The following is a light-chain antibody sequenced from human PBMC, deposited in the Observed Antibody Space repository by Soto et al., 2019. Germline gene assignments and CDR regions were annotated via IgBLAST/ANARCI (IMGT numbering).Light chain of an antibody. CDR3: QQYSSLPHT. J-gene: IGKJ2*01. Sequence: IQLTQSPSSLSASVGDRVTITCRASQGIRDYLAWYQQKPGKAPKLLIYAASILEIGVPSRFSGSGSGTDFTLTISRLEPEDFVVYYCQQYSSLPHTFGQGTKLEVK. CDR2: AAS. CDR1: QGIRDY. V-gene: IGKV1-9*01.